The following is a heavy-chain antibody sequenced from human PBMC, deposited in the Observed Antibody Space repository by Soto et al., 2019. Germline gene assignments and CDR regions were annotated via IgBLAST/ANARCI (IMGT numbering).Heavy chain of an antibody. D-gene: IGHD6-6*01. Sequence: GGSLRLSCAASGFTFSSYWMSWVRQAPGKGLEWVANIKQDGSEKYYVDSVKGRFTISRDNAKNSLYLQMNSLRAEDTAVYYCAREMGIAARPPYYYGMDVWGQGTTVTVSS. CDR1: GFTFSSYW. J-gene: IGHJ6*02. CDR2: IKQDGSEK. V-gene: IGHV3-7*03. CDR3: AREMGIAARPPYYYGMDV.